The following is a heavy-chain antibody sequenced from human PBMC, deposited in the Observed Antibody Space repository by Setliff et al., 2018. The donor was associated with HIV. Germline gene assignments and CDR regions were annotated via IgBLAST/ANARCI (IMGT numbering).Heavy chain of an antibody. D-gene: IGHD3-10*01. CDR1: GGSISSSSYY. CDR2: IYYSGST. Sequence: SETLSLTCTVSGGSISSSSYYWGWIRQPPGKGLEWIGSIYYSGSTYYNPSLKSRVTMSVDTSKNRFSLKLNSVTAADTAVYYCAKDKGQKYADYWGQGTVVTVSS. V-gene: IGHV4-39*02. CDR3: AKDKGQKYADY. J-gene: IGHJ4*02.